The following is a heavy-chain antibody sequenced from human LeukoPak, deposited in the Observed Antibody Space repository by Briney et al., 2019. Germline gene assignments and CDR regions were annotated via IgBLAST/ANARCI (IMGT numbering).Heavy chain of an antibody. J-gene: IGHJ6*02. CDR2: MFYNGNT. V-gene: IGHV4-59*01. Sequence: SETLSLTCNVSGGSINGYYWTWIRQPPGKGLEWIGYMFYNGNTNYNPSLKSRVTISVDTSKNQVSLRLTSVTAADRGVYHCARLTREDGVDVWGQGTTVTVSS. CDR1: GGSINGYY. CDR3: ARLTREDGVDV.